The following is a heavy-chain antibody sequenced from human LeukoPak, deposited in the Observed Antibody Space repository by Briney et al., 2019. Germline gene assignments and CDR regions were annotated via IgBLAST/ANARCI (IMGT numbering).Heavy chain of an antibody. J-gene: IGHJ4*02. D-gene: IGHD1-14*01. CDR1: GGSFSGYY. V-gene: IGHV4-34*01. Sequence: SETLSLTCAVYGGSFSGYYWSWIRQPPGKGLEWIGEINHSGSTNYNPSLKSRVTISVDTSKNQFSLKLSSVTAADTAVYYCARPGIYGAIGYWGQGTLVTVSS. CDR3: ARPGIYGAIGY. CDR2: INHSGST.